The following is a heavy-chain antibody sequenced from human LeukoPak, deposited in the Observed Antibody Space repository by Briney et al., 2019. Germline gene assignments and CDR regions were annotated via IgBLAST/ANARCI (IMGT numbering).Heavy chain of an antibody. J-gene: IGHJ4*02. CDR2: ISGSGGST. V-gene: IGHV3-23*01. D-gene: IGHD3-22*01. CDR1: GFTFISYA. Sequence: GGSLRLSCAASGFTFISYAMHWVRQAPGKGRGGVSAISGSGGSTYYADSVKGRFTISRDNSKNTLYLQMNSLRAEDTAVYYCAKVVGSFYYYDSSGYSNWGQGTLVTVSS. CDR3: AKVVGSFYYYDSSGYSN.